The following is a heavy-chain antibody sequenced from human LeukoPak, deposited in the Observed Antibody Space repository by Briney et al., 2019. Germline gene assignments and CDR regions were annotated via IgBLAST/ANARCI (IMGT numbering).Heavy chain of an antibody. J-gene: IGHJ4*02. V-gene: IGHV3-30-3*01. D-gene: IGHD6-19*01. CDR1: GFTFSNYN. Sequence: GGSLRLSCAASGFTFSNYNMNWVRQAPGKGLEWVAVISYDGSNKYYADSVKGRFTISRDNSKDTLYLQMNSLRAEDTAVYYCARVGRIAVAGSLEPMNDYWGQGTLVTVSS. CDR2: ISYDGSNK. CDR3: ARVGRIAVAGSLEPMNDY.